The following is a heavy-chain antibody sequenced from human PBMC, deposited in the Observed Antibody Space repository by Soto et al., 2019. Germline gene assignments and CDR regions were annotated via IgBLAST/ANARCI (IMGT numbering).Heavy chain of an antibody. D-gene: IGHD3-9*01. Sequence: RGESLKISCKGSGYSFTSYWIAWVRQMPGKRLEWMGIIYPGDSDTRYSPSFQGQVTISADKSISTAYLQWSSLKASDTAIYYCAMSRDYDILTGYYPYYYGMDVWGQRTTVTVSS. CDR3: AMSRDYDILTGYYPYYYGMDV. CDR2: IYPGDSDT. J-gene: IGHJ6*02. V-gene: IGHV5-51*01. CDR1: GYSFTSYW.